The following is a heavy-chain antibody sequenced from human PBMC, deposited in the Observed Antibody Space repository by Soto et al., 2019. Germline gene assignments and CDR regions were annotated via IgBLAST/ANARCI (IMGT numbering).Heavy chain of an antibody. J-gene: IGHJ4*02. CDR3: AILEGLATISYFFDF. V-gene: IGHV4-39*01. CDR1: GDSINSDKYY. Sequence: PSETLSLTCSVSGDSINSDKYYWGWIRQPPGKGLEWIGSIYFRGNTYYNPSLQTRVTISLDKSKSQFSLKLNSVTAADSAVYFCAILEGLATISYFFDFWGKGALVTVSS. CDR2: IYFRGNT. D-gene: IGHD3-9*01.